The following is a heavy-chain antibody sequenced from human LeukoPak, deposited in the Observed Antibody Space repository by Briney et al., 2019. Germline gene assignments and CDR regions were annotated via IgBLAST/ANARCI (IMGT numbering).Heavy chain of an antibody. CDR3: ATADVAVAGTPDY. CDR1: GYTLTELS. CDR2: FDPEDGET. V-gene: IGHV1-24*01. J-gene: IGHJ4*02. Sequence: ASVKVSCKVSGYTLTELSMHWVRQAPGKGLEWMGRFDPEDGETIYAQKFQGRVTMTEDTSTNTAYMELSSLRAEDTAVYYCATADVAVAGTPDYWGQGTLVTVSS. D-gene: IGHD6-19*01.